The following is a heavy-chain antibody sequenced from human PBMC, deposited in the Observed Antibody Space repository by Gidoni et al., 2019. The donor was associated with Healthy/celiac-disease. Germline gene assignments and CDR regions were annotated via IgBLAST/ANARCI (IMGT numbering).Heavy chain of an antibody. Sequence: QVQLVESGGGVVQPGRSLRLSCAASGFTFSSYGMHWVRQAPGKGLEWVAVIWYDGSNKYYADSVKGRFTISRDNSKNTLYLQMNSLRAEDTAVYYCARELYGSPGDYWGQGTLVTVSS. V-gene: IGHV3-33*01. CDR3: ARELYGSPGDY. CDR1: GFTFSSYG. CDR2: IWYDGSNK. J-gene: IGHJ4*02. D-gene: IGHD2-2*02.